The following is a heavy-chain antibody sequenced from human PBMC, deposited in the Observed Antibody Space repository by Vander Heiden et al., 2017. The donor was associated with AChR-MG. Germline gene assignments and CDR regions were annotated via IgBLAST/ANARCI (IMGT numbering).Heavy chain of an antibody. J-gene: IGHJ4*02. D-gene: IGHD4-4*01. CDR2: ISGSGGST. V-gene: IGHV3-23*01. Sequence: EVQLLESGGGLVQPGGSLRLSCAASGFTFSSYAMSWVRQAPGKGLEWVSAISGSGGSTYYADSVKGRFTISRDNSKNTLYLQMNSLRAEDTAVYYCAKDFFLMTTVTTFFDYWGQGTLVTVSS. CDR3: AKDFFLMTTVTTFFDY. CDR1: GFTFSSYA.